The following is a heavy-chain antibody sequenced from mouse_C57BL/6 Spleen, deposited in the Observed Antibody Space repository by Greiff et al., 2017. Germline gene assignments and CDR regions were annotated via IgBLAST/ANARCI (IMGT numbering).Heavy chain of an antibody. Sequence: EVQLQQSGPELVKPGASVKIPCKASGYTFTDYNMDWVKQSHGKSLEWIGDINPNNGGTIYNPKFKGKATLTVDTSSSTAYLELRSLTSEDTAVYYCASRGTTWYFGVWGTGATVTVAS. CDR2: INPNNGGT. D-gene: IGHD1-1*01. CDR3: ASRGTTWYFGV. V-gene: IGHV1-18*01. J-gene: IGHJ1*03. CDR1: GYTFTDYN.